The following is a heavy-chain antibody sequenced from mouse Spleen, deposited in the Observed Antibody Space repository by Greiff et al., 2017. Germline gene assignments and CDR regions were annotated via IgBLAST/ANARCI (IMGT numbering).Heavy chain of an antibody. CDR3: ARGKGYFDY. J-gene: IGHJ2*01. CDR2: ISSGGSYT. Sequence: EVKVVESGGDLVKPGGSLKLSCAASGFTFSSYGMSWVRQTPDKRLEWVATISSGGSYTYYPDSVKGRFTISRDNAKNTLYLQMSSLKSEDTAMYYCARGKGYFDYWGQGTTLTVSS. V-gene: IGHV5-6*01. CDR1: GFTFSSYG.